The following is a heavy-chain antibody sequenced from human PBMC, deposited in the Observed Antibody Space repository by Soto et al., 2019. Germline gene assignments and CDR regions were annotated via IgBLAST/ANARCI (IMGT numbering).Heavy chain of an antibody. CDR1: GFSFSTYW. J-gene: IGHJ5*02. D-gene: IGHD1-26*01. Sequence: EVELVESGGGLVPPGGSLRLSCAASGFSFSTYWMHWVRQAPGKGLVWVSRINSDGSRINYGDSVKGRFTVSRDNAKNTVYLQMNSLRADDTAVYYCARVATGSYNWFDPWGQGTLVTVSS. CDR3: ARVATGSYNWFDP. V-gene: IGHV3-74*01. CDR2: INSDGSRI.